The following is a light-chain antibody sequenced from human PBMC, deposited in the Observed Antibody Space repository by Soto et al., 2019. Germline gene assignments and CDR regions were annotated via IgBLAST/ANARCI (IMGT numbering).Light chain of an antibody. J-gene: IGLJ2*01. Sequence: QLVLTQSPSASASLGASVNLTCTLSSGHTTYSIAWHQQRPEKGPRFLMKVDSDGSHRKGDGITDRFSGSSSGAERYLTISRLQSEDEDDYYCQSWGTGVVVGGGTKLTVL. CDR1: SGHTTYS. CDR3: QSWGTGVV. CDR2: VDSDGSH. V-gene: IGLV4-69*01.